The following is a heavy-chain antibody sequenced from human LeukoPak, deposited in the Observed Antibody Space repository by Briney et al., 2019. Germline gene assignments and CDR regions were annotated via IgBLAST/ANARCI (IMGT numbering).Heavy chain of an antibody. CDR1: GFTFNSYA. D-gene: IGHD2/OR15-2a*01. J-gene: IGHJ4*02. CDR2: ISGSGGTT. V-gene: IGHV3-23*01. Sequence: GGSLRLSCAVSGFTFNSYAMNWVRQAPGKGLEWVSGISGSGGTTYYADSVKGRFTISRDNSKNTLYLQMNSLRAEDTAVYYCAKTIGPPYYFDYWGQGTLVTVSS. CDR3: AKTIGPPYYFDY.